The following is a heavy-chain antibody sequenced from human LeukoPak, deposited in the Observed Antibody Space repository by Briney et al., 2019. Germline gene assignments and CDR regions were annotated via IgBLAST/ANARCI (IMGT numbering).Heavy chain of an antibody. V-gene: IGHV3-33*08. J-gene: IGHJ4*02. CDR3: ARDGSGFGELSALDY. D-gene: IGHD3-10*01. CDR2: IWYDGSNK. Sequence: GGSLRLSCAASGFTFSTYAMTWVRQAPGKGLEWVAVIWYDGSNKYYADSVKGRFTISRDNSKNTLYLQMHSLRAGDTAVYYCARDGSGFGELSALDYWGQGTLVTVSS. CDR1: GFTFSTYA.